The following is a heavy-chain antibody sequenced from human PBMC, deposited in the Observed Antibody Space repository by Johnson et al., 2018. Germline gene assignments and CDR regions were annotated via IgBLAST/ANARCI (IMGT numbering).Heavy chain of an antibody. CDR2: ISSSSSTI. D-gene: IGHD3-22*01. J-gene: IGHJ3*02. Sequence: LVESGGGLVQPGGSLRLSCAASGFTFSSYSMNWVRQAPGKGLEWVSYISSSSSTIYYADSVKGRFTISRDNAKNSLYLQMNSRRDDYTAVYYCPRGYYYDSSSTPQVDMWCQGTMVTVSS. CDR1: GFTFSSYS. CDR3: PRGYYYDSSSTPQVDM. V-gene: IGHV3-48*02.